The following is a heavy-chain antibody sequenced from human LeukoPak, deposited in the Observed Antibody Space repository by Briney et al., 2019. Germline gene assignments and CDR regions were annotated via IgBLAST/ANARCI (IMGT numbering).Heavy chain of an antibody. Sequence: PGGSLRLSCAASGFTFSSYAMTWVRQAPGKGLGWVSTIDISGDNTYYADSVKGRFTISRDNSKNRLYLQMNGLRTEDTAVYYCAKDQGWADGSGDYWGQGTLVTVSS. CDR3: AKDQGWADGSGDY. CDR1: GFTFSSYA. CDR2: IDISGDNT. J-gene: IGHJ4*02. D-gene: IGHD3-10*01. V-gene: IGHV3-23*01.